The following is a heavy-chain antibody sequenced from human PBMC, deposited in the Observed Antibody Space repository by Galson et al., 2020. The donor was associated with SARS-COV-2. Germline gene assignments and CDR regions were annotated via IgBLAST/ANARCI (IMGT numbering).Heavy chain of an antibody. CDR2: IYPADSDT. Sequence: GESLKISCTGSGYRFTSYWIAWVRQMPGKGPELMGIIYPADSDTKYSPSFQGQVTISVDKSINTAYLQWSSLKASDSAMYYCARKLGYVGTYLGWFDPWGQGTLVTVSS. D-gene: IGHD3-9*01. CDR1: GYRFTSYW. V-gene: IGHV5-51*01. J-gene: IGHJ5*02. CDR3: ARKLGYVGTYLGWFDP.